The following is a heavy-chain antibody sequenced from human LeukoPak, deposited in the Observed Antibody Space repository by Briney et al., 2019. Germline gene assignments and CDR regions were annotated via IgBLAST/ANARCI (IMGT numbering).Heavy chain of an antibody. D-gene: IGHD6-13*01. V-gene: IGHV5-51*01. CDR2: IYPGDSYT. Sequence: GESLKISCKGSGYSFTSYWIGWVRQMPGKGLEWMGIIYPGDSYTNYSPSFQGHVTISADKSISTAYLQWSSLKASDTAMYYCARRNRNSWYSFDYWGQGSLVTVSS. J-gene: IGHJ4*02. CDR3: ARRNRNSWYSFDY. CDR1: GYSFTSYW.